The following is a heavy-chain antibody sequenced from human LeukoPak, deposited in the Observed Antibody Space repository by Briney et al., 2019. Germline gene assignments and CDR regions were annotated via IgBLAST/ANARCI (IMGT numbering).Heavy chain of an antibody. CDR2: INHSGST. Sequence: SETLSLTCAVCGGSFSGYYWSWIRQPPGKGLEWIGEINHSGSTNYNPSLKSRVTISVDTSKNQFSLKLSSVTAADTAVYYCASQGAYCGGDCYSHYFDYWGQGTLVTVSS. V-gene: IGHV4-34*01. D-gene: IGHD2-21*02. CDR3: ASQGAYCGGDCYSHYFDY. J-gene: IGHJ4*02. CDR1: GGSFSGYY.